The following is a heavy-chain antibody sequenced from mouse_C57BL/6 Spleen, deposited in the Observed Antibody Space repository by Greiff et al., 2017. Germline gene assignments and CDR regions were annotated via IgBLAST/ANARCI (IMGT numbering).Heavy chain of an antibody. Sequence: EVKVVESGEGLVKPGGSLKLSCAASGFTFSSYAMSWVRQTPEKRLEWVAYISSGGDYIYYADTVKGRFTISRDNARNTLYLQMSSLKSEDTAMDYCTRDGGNHWYFDVWGTGTTVTVSS. V-gene: IGHV5-9-1*02. J-gene: IGHJ1*03. D-gene: IGHD2-1*01. CDR1: GFTFSSYA. CDR2: ISSGGDYI. CDR3: TRDGGNHWYFDV.